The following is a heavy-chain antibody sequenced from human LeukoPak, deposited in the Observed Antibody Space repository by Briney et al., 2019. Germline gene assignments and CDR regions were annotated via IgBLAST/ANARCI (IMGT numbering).Heavy chain of an antibody. V-gene: IGHV3-23*01. CDR1: GFTFSSYA. CDR3: AKAFFLVGGGSDY. CDR2: ISGSGGST. J-gene: IGHJ4*02. D-gene: IGHD2/OR15-2a*01. Sequence: GGSLRLSCAASGFTFSSYAMSWVRQAPGKGLEWVSAISGSGGSTYYADSVKGRFTISRDNSKNTLYLQMNSLRPEDTAVYYCAKAFFLVGGGSDYWGQGTLVTVSS.